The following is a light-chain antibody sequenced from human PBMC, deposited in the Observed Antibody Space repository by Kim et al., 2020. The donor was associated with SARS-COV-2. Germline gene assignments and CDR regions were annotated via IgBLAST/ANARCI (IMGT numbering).Light chain of an antibody. J-gene: IGKJ2*01. CDR3: HQSSSLPYT. CDR2: YAS. CDR1: QSIGSN. Sequence: SVTPKEKVTITCRASQSIGSNLHWYQQKPDQSPKLLIKYASQSFSWVPSRFSGGGSGTDFTLTINSLEAEDAATYYCHQSSSLPYTFGQGTKLEIK. V-gene: IGKV6-21*01.